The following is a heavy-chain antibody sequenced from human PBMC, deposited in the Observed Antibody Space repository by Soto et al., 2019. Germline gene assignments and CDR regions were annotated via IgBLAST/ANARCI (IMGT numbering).Heavy chain of an antibody. CDR3: AKGGGDSLRYGMDV. Sequence: GGSLRLFCSASGFIFSSSAMNWVRQAPGKGLEWVSAISGSGGSIYYADSVKGRFTISRDNSKTTLYLQMDSLRAEDTAVYYCAKGGGDSLRYGMDVWGQGTTVTVSS. V-gene: IGHV3-23*01. CDR1: GFIFSSSA. D-gene: IGHD2-21*02. J-gene: IGHJ6*02. CDR2: ISGSGGSI.